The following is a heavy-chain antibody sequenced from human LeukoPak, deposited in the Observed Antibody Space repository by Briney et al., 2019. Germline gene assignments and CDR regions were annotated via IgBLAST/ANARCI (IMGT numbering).Heavy chain of an antibody. CDR3: ARDPEYSSSWTSFEY. D-gene: IGHD6-13*01. Sequence: GGSLRLSCAASGFTVNSNYMSWVRQAPGKGLEWVSVISSGGSTYYADSVKGRFTISRDNSKNTVYLQMNSLRAEDTAVYYCARDPEYSSSWTSFEYWGQGTLVTVSS. CDR2: ISSGGST. CDR1: GFTVNSNY. V-gene: IGHV3-53*01. J-gene: IGHJ4*02.